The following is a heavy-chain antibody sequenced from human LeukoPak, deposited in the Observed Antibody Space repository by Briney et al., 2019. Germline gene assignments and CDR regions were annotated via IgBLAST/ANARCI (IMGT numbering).Heavy chain of an antibody. CDR2: INPNSGAT. CDR1: GYTFTGYY. Sequence: GASVKVSCKASGYTFTGYYMHWVRQAPGQGLEWMGWINPNSGATNYAQKFQGRVTMTRDTSITTAYMELSRLRSDDTAVYYCAREEYYYGSGSYFHWDQGTLVTVSS. J-gene: IGHJ4*02. V-gene: IGHV1-2*02. CDR3: AREEYYYGSGSYFH. D-gene: IGHD3-10*01.